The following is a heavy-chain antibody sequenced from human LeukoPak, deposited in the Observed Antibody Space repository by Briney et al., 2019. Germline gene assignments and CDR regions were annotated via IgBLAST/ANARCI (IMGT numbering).Heavy chain of an antibody. CDR2: TYYRSEWNT. D-gene: IGHD6-13*01. CDR3: ARGSYTSIWF. V-gene: IGHV6-1*01. Sequence: SQTLSLTCALSGDCVSSNSAAGSWIRQSPSRGLEWLGSTYYRSEWNTEYAVSVKSRITINPDTSKNQFSLQLNSVTPEDTAVYYCARGSYTSIWFWGQGTLVTVSS. CDR1: GDCVSSNSAA. J-gene: IGHJ4*02.